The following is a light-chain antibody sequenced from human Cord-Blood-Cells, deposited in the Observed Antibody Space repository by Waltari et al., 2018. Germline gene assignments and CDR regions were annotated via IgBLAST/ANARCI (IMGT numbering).Light chain of an antibody. CDR3: QQSYSTPYT. CDR2: AAS. Sequence: DIQMTQYPSSLSASVGDRVTNTCRASQSISSYLNWYQQKPGKAPKLLIYAASSLQSGVPSRFSGSGSGTDFTLTISSLQPEDFATYYCQQSYSTPYTFGQGTKLEIK. J-gene: IGKJ2*01. CDR1: QSISSY. V-gene: IGKV1-39*01.